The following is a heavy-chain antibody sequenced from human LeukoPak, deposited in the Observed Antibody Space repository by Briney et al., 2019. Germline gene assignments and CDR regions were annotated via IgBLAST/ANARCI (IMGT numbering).Heavy chain of an antibody. V-gene: IGHV3-7*01. CDR3: AKGFYDILTGYLNPLFDY. CDR2: IKQDGSEK. Sequence: PGGSLRLSCAASGFTFSSYWMSWVRQAPGKGLEWVANIKQDGSEKYYVDSVKGRFTISRDNAKNSLYLQMNSLRAEDTAVYYCAKGFYDILTGYLNPLFDYWGQGTLVTVSS. J-gene: IGHJ4*02. D-gene: IGHD3-9*01. CDR1: GFTFSSYW.